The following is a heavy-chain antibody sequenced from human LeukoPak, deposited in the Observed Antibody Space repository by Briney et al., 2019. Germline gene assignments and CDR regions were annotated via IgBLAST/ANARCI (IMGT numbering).Heavy chain of an antibody. CDR1: GGSISSSSYY. CDR3: ARAYFDSNGYFDY. V-gene: IGHV4-39*07. D-gene: IGHD3-22*01. J-gene: IGHJ4*02. CDR2: IYYSGST. Sequence: SETLSLTCTVSGGSISSSSYYCGWIRQPPGKGLEWIGSIYYSGSTYYNPSLKSRVTISVDTSKNQFSLKLSSVTAADTAVYYRARAYFDSNGYFDYWGQGTLVTVSS.